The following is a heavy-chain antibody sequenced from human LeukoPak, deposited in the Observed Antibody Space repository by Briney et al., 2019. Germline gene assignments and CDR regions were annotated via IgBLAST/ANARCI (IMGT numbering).Heavy chain of an antibody. CDR1: GGSISSSSYY. CDR3: ARDYTWFGELSTKENWFDP. Sequence: SETLSLTCTVSGGSISSSSYYWGWIRQPPGKGLEWIGSIYYSGSTYYNPSLKSRVTISVDTSKNQFSLKLSSVTAADTAVYYCARDYTWFGELSTKENWFDPWGQGTLVTVSS. D-gene: IGHD3-10*01. CDR2: IYYSGST. J-gene: IGHJ5*02. V-gene: IGHV4-39*02.